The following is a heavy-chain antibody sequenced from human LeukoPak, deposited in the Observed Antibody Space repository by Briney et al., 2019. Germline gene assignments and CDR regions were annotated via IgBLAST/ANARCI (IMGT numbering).Heavy chain of an antibody. J-gene: IGHJ5*02. Sequence: ASVKVSCKASGYTFTSYDISWVRQAPGQGLEWMGWISAYNGITNYAQKLQGRVTMTTDTSTSTAYMELRSLRSDDTAVYYCARDIVVVVAATPVDWFDPWGQETLVTVSS. CDR2: ISAYNGIT. CDR3: ARDIVVVVAATPVDWFDP. D-gene: IGHD2-15*01. CDR1: GYTFTSYD. V-gene: IGHV1-18*01.